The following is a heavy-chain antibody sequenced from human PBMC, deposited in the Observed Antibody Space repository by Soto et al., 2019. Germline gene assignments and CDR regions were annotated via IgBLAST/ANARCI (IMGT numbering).Heavy chain of an antibody. CDR2: IIPIFGT. CDR3: ARGPTYSYYGLDV. CDR1: GGTFSSYA. V-gene: IGHV1-69*01. J-gene: IGHJ6*02. Sequence: QVLLEQSGAEVKKPGSSVKVSCKAPGGTFSSYALTWVRQAPGQGLEWMGGIIPIFGTKYAERYQGRLTIIADESTSTAYMELSSLRSEDTAVYYCARGPTYSYYGLDVWGQGTTVTVSS.